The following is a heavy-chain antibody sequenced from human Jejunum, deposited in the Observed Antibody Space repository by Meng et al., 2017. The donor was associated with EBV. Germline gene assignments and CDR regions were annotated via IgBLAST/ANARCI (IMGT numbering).Heavy chain of an antibody. Sequence: VQLRQWGAGSLKPSGTLSPPWAVYGGSFSDYYWTWIRQPPGKGLEWIGEINHGGGAIYNPSLKSRVTISVDTSKNQFSLKLSSVTAADTAVYYCARLGGYASGTYYPIDPWGQGTLVTVSS. J-gene: IGHJ5*02. CDR3: ARLGGYASGTYYPIDP. CDR1: GGSFSDYY. V-gene: IGHV4-34*01. D-gene: IGHD3-10*01. CDR2: INHGGGA.